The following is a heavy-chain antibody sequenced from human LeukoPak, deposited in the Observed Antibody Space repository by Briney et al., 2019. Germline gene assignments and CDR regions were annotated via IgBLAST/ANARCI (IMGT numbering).Heavy chain of an antibody. V-gene: IGHV3-23*01. J-gene: IGHJ4*02. CDR3: AKDPGYCSGGSCYTPFDY. CDR1: GFTFSSYA. D-gene: IGHD2-15*01. Sequence: PGGSLRLSCAASGFTFSSYAMSWVRQAPGKGLEWVSAISGSGGSTYYADSVKGRFTISRDNTKNTLYLQMNSLRAEDTAVYYCAKDPGYCSGGSCYTPFDYWGQGTLVTVS. CDR2: ISGSGGST.